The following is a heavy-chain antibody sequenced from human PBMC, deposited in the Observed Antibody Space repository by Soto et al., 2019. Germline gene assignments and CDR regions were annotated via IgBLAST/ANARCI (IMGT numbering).Heavy chain of an antibody. J-gene: IGHJ6*02. CDR3: AKALEDGPHPYYYGMDV. V-gene: IGHV3-30*18. CDR2: ISYDGSNK. D-gene: IGHD1-1*01. CDR1: GFTFSSYG. Sequence: QVQLVESGGGVVQPGRSLRLSCAASGFTFSSYGMHWVRQAPGKGLEWVAVISYDGSNKYYADSVKGRFTISRDNSKNTLYLQMKSLRAEDTAVYYCAKALEDGPHPYYYGMDVGGQGTTVTVSS.